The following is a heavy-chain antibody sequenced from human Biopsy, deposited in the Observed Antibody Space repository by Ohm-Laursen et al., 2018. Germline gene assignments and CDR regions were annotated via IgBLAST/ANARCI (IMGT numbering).Heavy chain of an antibody. D-gene: IGHD2-2*01. CDR1: GFAFTDYC. Sequence: GSRRLSCAASGFAFTDYCLIWGRRAPGKGIEWVANIKQDGSEKNYVDSVKGRFTITRDNAKNSLYLQMNSLRVEDTAVYYCARPKSRRALDVWGQGTMVTVSS. V-gene: IGHV3-7*01. CDR2: IKQDGSEK. CDR3: ARPKSRRALDV. J-gene: IGHJ3*01.